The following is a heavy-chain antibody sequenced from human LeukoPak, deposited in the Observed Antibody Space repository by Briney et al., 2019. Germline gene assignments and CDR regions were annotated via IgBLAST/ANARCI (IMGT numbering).Heavy chain of an antibody. D-gene: IGHD4-23*01. CDR1: GGSIRSSSYY. J-gene: IGHJ4*02. CDR3: ARHDYGGNSEDY. V-gene: IGHV4-39*01. Sequence: PSETLSLTCSVSGGSIRSSSYYWGWIRQPPGKGLEWIGNVFYSGSTYYNPSLKSRVTISVDTSKNQFSLNLRSVTAADTAVYYCARHDYGGNSEDYWGQGTLVTVSS. CDR2: VFYSGST.